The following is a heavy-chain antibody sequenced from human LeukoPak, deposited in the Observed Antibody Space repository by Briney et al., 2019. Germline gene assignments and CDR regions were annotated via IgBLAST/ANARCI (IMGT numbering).Heavy chain of an antibody. D-gene: IGHD6-6*01. CDR3: ARAIAVRREDY. CDR2: INPNSGGR. V-gene: IGHV1-2*02. J-gene: IGHJ4*02. CDR1: GYTFTGYS. Sequence: ASVKVSCKASGYTFTGYSIHWVRQAPGQGLEWMGWINPNSGGRNYAQKFQGRVTMTRDTSISTAYMELSRRRSDDTAVYYCARAIAVRREDYWGQGTLVTVSS.